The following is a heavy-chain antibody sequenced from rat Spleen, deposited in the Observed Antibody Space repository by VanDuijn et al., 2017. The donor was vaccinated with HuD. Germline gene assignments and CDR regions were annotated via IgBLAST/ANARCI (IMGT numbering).Heavy chain of an antibody. CDR3: ARHRSYGYNPFDY. J-gene: IGHJ2*01. Sequence: EVQLVESDGGLVQPGRSLKVSCAASGFTFSDYYMAWVRQAPTKGLEWVATISFDGSNTYYRDSVKGRFTISRDNANSTLYLQMGSLRSEDTATYYCARHRSYGYNPFDYWGQGVMVTVSS. CDR1: GFTFSDYY. V-gene: IGHV5-29*01. CDR2: ISFDGSNT. D-gene: IGHD1-9*01.